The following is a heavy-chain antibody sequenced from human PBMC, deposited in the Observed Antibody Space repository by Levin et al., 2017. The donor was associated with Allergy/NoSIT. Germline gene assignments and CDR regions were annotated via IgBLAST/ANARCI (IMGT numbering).Heavy chain of an antibody. V-gene: IGHV5-51*01. Sequence: ASVKVSCKGSGYTFTNFWIGWVRQRPGGGLEWLGLVYPGDSHARYSPSFQGQVTMSADKSITTAYLQWSSLKASGTAMYYCVRPSSYDSSGYLYWGQGTLVTVSS. CDR3: VRPSSYDSSGYLY. CDR1: GYTFTNFW. D-gene: IGHD3-22*01. J-gene: IGHJ4*02. CDR2: VYPGDSHA.